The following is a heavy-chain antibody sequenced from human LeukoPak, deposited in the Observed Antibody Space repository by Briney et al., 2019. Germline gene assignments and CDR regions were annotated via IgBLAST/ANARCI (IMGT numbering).Heavy chain of an antibody. CDR2: ISSSSSYI. Sequence: PGGSLRLSCAASGFTFSSYSMNWVRQAPGKGLEWVSSISSSSSYIYYADSVKGRFTISRDNAKNSLYLQMNGLRAEDTAVYYCARVSAVAGDYWGQGTLVTVSS. J-gene: IGHJ4*02. CDR3: ARVSAVAGDY. CDR1: GFTFSSYS. D-gene: IGHD6-19*01. V-gene: IGHV3-21*01.